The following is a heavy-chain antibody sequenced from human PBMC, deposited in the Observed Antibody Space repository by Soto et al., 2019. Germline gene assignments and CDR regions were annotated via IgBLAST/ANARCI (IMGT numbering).Heavy chain of an antibody. CDR3: AREGVLDYDFWSGPPRLYYFDY. D-gene: IGHD3-3*01. J-gene: IGHJ4*02. V-gene: IGHV3-33*01. Sequence: GGSLRLSCAASGFTFSSYGMHWVRQAPGKGLEWVAVIWYDGSNKYYADSVKGRFTISRENSKNTLYLQMNSLRAEDTAVYYCAREGVLDYDFWSGPPRLYYFDYWGQGTLVTVSS. CDR2: IWYDGSNK. CDR1: GFTFSSYG.